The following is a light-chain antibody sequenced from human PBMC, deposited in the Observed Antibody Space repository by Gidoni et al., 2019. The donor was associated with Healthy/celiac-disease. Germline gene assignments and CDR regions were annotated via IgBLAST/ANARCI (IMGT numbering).Light chain of an antibody. V-gene: IGKV1-5*03. CDR3: QQYNSYPLT. Sequence: DIKMTQSPSTLSASVGDRVTITCRASQCISSWLAWYQQKPGKAPKPLIYKASSLESGVPSRFGGSGSGTEFTLTISSLQPDDFATYYCQQYNSYPLTFGGGTKVEIK. CDR2: KAS. CDR1: QCISSW. J-gene: IGKJ4*01.